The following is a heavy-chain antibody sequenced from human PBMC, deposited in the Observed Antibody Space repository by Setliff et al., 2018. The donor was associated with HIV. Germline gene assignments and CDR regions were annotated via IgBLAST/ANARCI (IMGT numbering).Heavy chain of an antibody. CDR1: GGTFSSYA. J-gene: IGHJ4*02. V-gene: IGHV1-69*13. CDR2: IIPIFGTA. CDR3: ARDYYGSGSYYNLDY. D-gene: IGHD3-10*01. Sequence: SVKVSCKASGGTFSSYAISWVRQAPGQGLEWMGGIIPIFGTANYAQKFQGRVTITADESTSTAYTELSSLRSEDTAVYYCARDYYGSGSYYNLDYWGQGTLVTVSS.